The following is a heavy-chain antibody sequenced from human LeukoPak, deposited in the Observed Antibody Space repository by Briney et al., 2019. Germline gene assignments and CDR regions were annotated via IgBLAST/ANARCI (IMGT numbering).Heavy chain of an antibody. D-gene: IGHD1-26*01. CDR2: IYYSGST. V-gene: IGHV4-39*07. Sequence: SETLSLTRTVSGGSISSSSYYWGWIRQPPGKGLEWIGSIYYSGSTYYNPSLKSRVTISVDTSKNQFSLKLSSVTAADTAVYYCAARPLWGELLNYWGQGTLVTVSS. CDR1: GGSISSSSYY. J-gene: IGHJ4*02. CDR3: AARPLWGELLNY.